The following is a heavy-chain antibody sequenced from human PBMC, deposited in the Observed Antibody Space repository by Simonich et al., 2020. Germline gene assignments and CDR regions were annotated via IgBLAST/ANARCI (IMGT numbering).Heavy chain of an antibody. CDR2: ISSNSSYI. CDR3: ASDTSYYGSGSYYFVY. D-gene: IGHD3-10*01. CDR1: GFTFSSYS. J-gene: IGHJ4*02. V-gene: IGHV3-21*01. Sequence: GGGLVKPGGSLRLSCAASGFTFSSYSMNWVRKAPGKGLECVSSISSNSSYIYYADSLKGRFTISRDNAKNSMYMQMNSLRAEDTAVYYSASDTSYYGSGSYYFVYWGQGNLVTVSS.